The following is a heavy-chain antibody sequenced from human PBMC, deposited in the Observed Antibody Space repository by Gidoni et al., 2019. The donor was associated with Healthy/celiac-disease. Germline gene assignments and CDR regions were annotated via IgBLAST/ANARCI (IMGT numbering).Heavy chain of an antibody. CDR2: IYYSGST. CDR1: GGSVSSGSYY. Sequence: QVQLQESGPGLVKPSETLSLTCTVSGGSVSSGSYYWSWIRQPPGKGLEWIGYIYYSGSTNYNPSLKSRVTISVDTSKNQFSLKLSSVTAADTAVYYCARRRDYGDYAWEWYFDLWGRGTLVTVSS. CDR3: ARRRDYGDYAWEWYFDL. V-gene: IGHV4-61*01. D-gene: IGHD4-17*01. J-gene: IGHJ2*01.